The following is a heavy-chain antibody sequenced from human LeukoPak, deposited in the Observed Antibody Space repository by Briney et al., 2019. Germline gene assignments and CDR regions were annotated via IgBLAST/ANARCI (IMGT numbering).Heavy chain of an antibody. Sequence: PGGSLRLSCAASGFTFSSYSMNWVRQAPGKGLEWVSAISGSGGSTYYADSVKGRFTISRDNSKNTLYLQMNSLRAEDTAVYYCAKDLKAAAGTIFDYWGQGTLVTVSS. CDR3: AKDLKAAAGTIFDY. V-gene: IGHV3-23*01. CDR1: GFTFSSYS. CDR2: ISGSGGST. J-gene: IGHJ4*02. D-gene: IGHD6-13*01.